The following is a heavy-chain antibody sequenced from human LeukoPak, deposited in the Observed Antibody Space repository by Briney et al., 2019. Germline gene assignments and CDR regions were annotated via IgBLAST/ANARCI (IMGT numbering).Heavy chain of an antibody. V-gene: IGHV3-20*04. D-gene: IGHD7-27*01. Sequence: GGSLRLSCAASGFTFDDYGMSWVRQAPGKGLEWVSGINWNGGSTGYADSVKGRFTISRDNAKNSLYLQMNSLRAEDTAVYYCARDPSGDWGSRVGAFDIWGQGTMVTVSS. CDR1: GFTFDDYG. CDR3: ARDPSGDWGSRVGAFDI. CDR2: INWNGGST. J-gene: IGHJ3*02.